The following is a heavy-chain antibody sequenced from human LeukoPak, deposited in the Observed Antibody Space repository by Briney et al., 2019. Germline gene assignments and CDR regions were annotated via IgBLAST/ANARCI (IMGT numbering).Heavy chain of an antibody. CDR2: ISGSGGST. J-gene: IGHJ6*02. V-gene: IGHV3-23*01. CDR3: AKDLNWNRYYYYYGMDV. Sequence: GGSLRLSCAASGFTFSSYAMSWVRQAPGKGLECVSAISGSGGSTYYADSVKGRFTISRDNSKNTLYLQMNSLRAEDTAVYYCAKDLNWNRYYYYYGMDVWGQGTTVTVSS. CDR1: GFTFSSYA. D-gene: IGHD1-20*01.